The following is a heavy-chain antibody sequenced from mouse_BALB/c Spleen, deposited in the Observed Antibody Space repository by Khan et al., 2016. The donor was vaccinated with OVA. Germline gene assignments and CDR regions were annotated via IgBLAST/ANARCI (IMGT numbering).Heavy chain of an antibody. CDR3: ARIPTFITTALDY. CDR2: ITNGGGNT. V-gene: IGHV5-12-2*01. D-gene: IGHD1-2*01. Sequence: EVMLVESGGGLVQPGGSLKLSCAASGFTFSSNTMSWVRQTPEKRLEWVAYITNGGGNTYYPDTVKGRFTISRDNAKNTLYLQMSSLKSEDTAMDYCARIPTFITTALDYGGQGTSGTVSS. CDR1: GFTFSSNT. J-gene: IGHJ4*01.